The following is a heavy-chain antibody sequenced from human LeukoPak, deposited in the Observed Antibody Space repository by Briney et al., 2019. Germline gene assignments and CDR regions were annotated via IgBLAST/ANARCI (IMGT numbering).Heavy chain of an antibody. CDR2: ISYGDGGT. V-gene: IGHV3-23*01. CDR1: GFTFSNYA. Sequence: GGSLRLSCETSGFTFSNYAMSWVRQAPGRGLEWVSGISYGDGGTYYADSVKGRFTISRDNSKNTLSLQMNSLRAEDTAVYYCAKDAGQETLIAFDIWGQGTMVTVSS. J-gene: IGHJ3*02. CDR3: AKDAGQETLIAFDI.